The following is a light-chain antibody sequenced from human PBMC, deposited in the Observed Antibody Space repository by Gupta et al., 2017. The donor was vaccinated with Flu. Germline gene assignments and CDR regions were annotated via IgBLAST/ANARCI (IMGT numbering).Light chain of an antibody. CDR2: DDK. CDR3: HVWDSSSDQWV. V-gene: IGLV3-21*02. Sequence: SYVLTQPPSVSVAPGQTASITCGGNKIERKSVHWYQQKPGQAPVVVVYDDKDRPSGIHERLSGSNSGNTATLTIKRVEAGDEADYYCHVWDSSSDQWVFGGGTKLTVL. CDR1: KIERKS. J-gene: IGLJ3*02.